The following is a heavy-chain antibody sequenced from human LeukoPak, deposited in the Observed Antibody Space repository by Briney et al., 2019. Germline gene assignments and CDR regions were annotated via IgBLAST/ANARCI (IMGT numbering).Heavy chain of an antibody. CDR1: GFTFSSYS. CDR2: IISSSSTI. V-gene: IGHV3-48*04. D-gene: IGHD3-22*01. CDR3: APLTYYYDSSGSSGY. J-gene: IGHJ4*02. Sequence: PGGSLRLSCAASGFTFSSYSMNWVRQAPGKGLEWVSYIISSSSTIYYADSVKGRFTISRDNAQNSLYLQMNSLRAEDTAVYYCAPLTYYYDSSGSSGYWGQGTLVTVSS.